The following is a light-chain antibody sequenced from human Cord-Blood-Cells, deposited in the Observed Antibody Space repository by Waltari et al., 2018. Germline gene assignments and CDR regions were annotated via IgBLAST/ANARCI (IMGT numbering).Light chain of an antibody. J-gene: IGKJ5*01. CDR3: QQGNKHPIT. V-gene: IGKV6-21*01. CDR1: EGIGNY. Sequence: VMTQSPAFLSVSTGEKVPITCQASEGIGNYLYWYQQTPDQAPTLLIKYASQYLSGVPSRFSGSGSGTGVTFTISSLEAEDAATYYCQQGNKHPITFGQGTRLEIK. CDR2: YAS.